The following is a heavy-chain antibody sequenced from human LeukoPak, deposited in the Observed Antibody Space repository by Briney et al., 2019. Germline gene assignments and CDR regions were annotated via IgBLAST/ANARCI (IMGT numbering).Heavy chain of an antibody. CDR3: AKARRYSGSYLPGY. CDR2: IHSGGST. Sequence: GGSLRLSCAASGFTFSSNYMSWVRQAPGKGLEWVSVIHSGGSTYDADSVRGRFTISRDNSKNTLYLQMNSLRAEDTAVYYCAKARRYSGSYLPGYWGQGTLVTVSS. D-gene: IGHD1-26*01. CDR1: GFTFSSNY. J-gene: IGHJ4*02. V-gene: IGHV3-66*01.